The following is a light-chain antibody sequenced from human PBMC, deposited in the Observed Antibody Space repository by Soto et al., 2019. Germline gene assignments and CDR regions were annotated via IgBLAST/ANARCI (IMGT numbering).Light chain of an antibody. Sequence: DIQLTQSPSFLSASVGDRVTITWRASQPISNYLAWYQQKPGKAPELLIYSASTLQSGVPSRFSGSGSWTEFSLTIRALQPDDFATYYCLQLNRYPLTFGGGTKVDIK. CDR2: SAS. CDR3: LQLNRYPLT. CDR1: QPISNY. V-gene: IGKV1-9*01. J-gene: IGKJ4*01.